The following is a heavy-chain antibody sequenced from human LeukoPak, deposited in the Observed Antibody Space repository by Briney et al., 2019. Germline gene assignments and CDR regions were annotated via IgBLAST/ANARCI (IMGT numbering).Heavy chain of an antibody. CDR2: INPNSGGT. V-gene: IGHV1-2*02. CDR1: GYTFTGYY. D-gene: IGHD2-15*01. Sequence: ASVKVSCKASGYTFTGYYMHWVRQAPGQGLEWMGWINPNSGGTNYAQKFQGRVTMTRDTSISTAYMELSRLRSDDTAVYYCAGTRYCSGGSCYPSVWSGFDPWGQGTLVTVSS. J-gene: IGHJ5*02. CDR3: AGTRYCSGGSCYPSVWSGFDP.